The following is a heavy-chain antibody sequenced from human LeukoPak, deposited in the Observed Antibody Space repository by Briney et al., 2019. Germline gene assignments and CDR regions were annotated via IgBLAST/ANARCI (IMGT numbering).Heavy chain of an antibody. J-gene: IGHJ4*02. Sequence: ASVKVSCKVSGYTLTELSMHWVRQAPGKGLEWMGGFDPEDGETIYAQKFQGRVTMTEDTSTDTAYMELNSLRSEDTAVYYCATDLFMITSADYWGQGTLVTVSS. CDR1: GYTLTELS. CDR2: FDPEDGET. V-gene: IGHV1-24*01. CDR3: ATDLFMITSADY. D-gene: IGHD3-16*01.